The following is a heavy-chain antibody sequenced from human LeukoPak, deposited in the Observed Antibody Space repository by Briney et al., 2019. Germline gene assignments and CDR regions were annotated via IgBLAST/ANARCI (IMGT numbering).Heavy chain of an antibody. J-gene: IGHJ5*02. V-gene: IGHV4-39*01. Sequence: PSETLSLNCTVSGGSISSSSYYWGWIRQPPGKGLEWIGSIYYSGSTYYNPSLKSRVTISVDTSKNQFSLKLSSVTAADTAVYYCARHVARITGTTRWFDPWGQRTLVTVSS. CDR3: ARHVARITGTTRWFDP. CDR2: IYYSGST. CDR1: GGSISSSSYY. D-gene: IGHD1-7*01.